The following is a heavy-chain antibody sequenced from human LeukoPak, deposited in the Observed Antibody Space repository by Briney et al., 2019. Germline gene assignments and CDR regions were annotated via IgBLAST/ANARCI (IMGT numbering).Heavy chain of an antibody. CDR2: MYNSAST. CDR1: GGSISSSNYC. J-gene: IGHJ4*02. V-gene: IGHV4-39*01. CDR3: ARKQWVMYYFDS. D-gene: IGHD6-19*01. Sequence: PSETLSLTCTVSGGSISSSNYCWGWIRQPPGKGLALIGGMYNSASTYYNPSLKSRVTISVDTSKNQFSLKLSSVTAADTAVYYCARKQWVMYYFDSWGQGTLVTVSS.